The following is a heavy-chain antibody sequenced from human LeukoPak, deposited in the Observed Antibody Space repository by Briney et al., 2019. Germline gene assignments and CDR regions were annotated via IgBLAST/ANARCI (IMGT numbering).Heavy chain of an antibody. CDR3: ATEYYGFDY. D-gene: IGHD3-3*01. V-gene: IGHV1-69-2*01. CDR2: VAPEDSET. CDR1: GYMFTEYY. J-gene: IGHJ4*02. Sequence: ASVKVSCKATGYMFTEYYIHWVQQAPGKGLEWMGRVAPEDSETIYAEKFQGRLTITADTSKNTAYMELSSLRSEDTAMYYCATEYYGFDYWGQGTLVTVSS.